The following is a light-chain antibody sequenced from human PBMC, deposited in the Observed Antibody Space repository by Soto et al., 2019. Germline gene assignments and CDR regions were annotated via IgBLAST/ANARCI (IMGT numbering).Light chain of an antibody. CDR2: GAS. V-gene: IGKV3-15*01. J-gene: IGKJ5*01. CDR3: QQYSDWPIT. CDR1: QRVSSN. Sequence: EIVMTQSPATLSVSPGERATLSCRATQRVSSNLAWYQQQPGQAPRLLIYGASTRATAVPDRXSGXGSGTDFTLTITGLQSDDFAVYFCQQYSDWPITFGQGTRLEIK.